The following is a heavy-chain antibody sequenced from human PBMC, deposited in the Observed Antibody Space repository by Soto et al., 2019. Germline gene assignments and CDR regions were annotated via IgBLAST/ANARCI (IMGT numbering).Heavy chain of an antibody. CDR2: IIPIFGTA. CDR3: ARGSGYDQDDYYGMDV. D-gene: IGHD5-12*01. Sequence: QVQLVQSGAEVKKPGSSVKVSCKASGGTFSSYALSWVRQAPGQGLEWMGGIIPIFGTANYAQKFQGRVTITADESTSTAYMELSSLSSKDTAVYYWARGSGYDQDDYYGMDVWGQGTTVTVAS. CDR1: GGTFSSYA. J-gene: IGHJ6*02. V-gene: IGHV1-69*01.